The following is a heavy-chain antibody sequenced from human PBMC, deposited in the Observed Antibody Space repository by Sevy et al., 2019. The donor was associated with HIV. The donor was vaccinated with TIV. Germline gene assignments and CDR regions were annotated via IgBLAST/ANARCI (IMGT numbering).Heavy chain of an antibody. CDR2: IKSKTDGGTT. CDR3: TTDGCIAAAADAFDI. V-gene: IGHV3-15*01. D-gene: IGHD6-13*01. CDR1: GFTFSNAW. J-gene: IGHJ3*02. Sequence: GGSLRLSCAASGFTFSNAWMSWVRQAPGKGLEWVGRIKSKTDGGTTDYAAPVKGRFTISRDDSKNTLYLQMNSLKTEDTAVYYCTTDGCIAAAADAFDIWGQGTMVTVSS.